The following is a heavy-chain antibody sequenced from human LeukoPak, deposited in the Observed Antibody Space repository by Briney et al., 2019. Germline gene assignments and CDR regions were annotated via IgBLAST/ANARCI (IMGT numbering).Heavy chain of an antibody. CDR2: ISSSSSYI. Sequence: GGSLRLSCAASGFTFSSYSMNWVRQAPGKGLEWVSSISSSSSYIYYADSVKGRFTISRDNAKNSLYLQMNSLRAEDTAVYYCARAPASYYYDSSGYYYFDYWGQGTLVTVSS. CDR1: GFTFSSYS. CDR3: ARAPASYYYDSSGYYYFDY. D-gene: IGHD3-22*01. V-gene: IGHV3-21*01. J-gene: IGHJ4*02.